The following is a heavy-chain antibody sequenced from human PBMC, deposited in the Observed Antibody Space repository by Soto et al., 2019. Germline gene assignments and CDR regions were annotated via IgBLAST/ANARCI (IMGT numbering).Heavy chain of an antibody. CDR1: GFTFSNYR. J-gene: IGHJ4*02. Sequence: EVQLVESGGGLVQPGGSLRLSCAASGFTFSNYRMHWVRQAPGKGLVWVSRISDDGGSTTYADSVKGRFTISRDNAKNMLYLQMNSLRAEDTAVYYCVRAGANDFWGQGTLVTVSS. CDR3: VRAGANDF. V-gene: IGHV3-74*01. D-gene: IGHD7-27*01. CDR2: ISDDGGST.